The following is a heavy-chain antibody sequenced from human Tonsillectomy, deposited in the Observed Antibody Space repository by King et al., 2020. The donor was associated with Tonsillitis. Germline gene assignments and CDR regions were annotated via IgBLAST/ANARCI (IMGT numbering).Heavy chain of an antibody. Sequence: VQLVESGGGVVQPGRSLRLSCAASGFTFSSYGMHWVRQAPGKGLEWVAVISYDGSNKYYADSVKGRFTISRDNSKNTLYLQMNSLRAEDTAVYYCAQGGGWEDSGGRSAEYFQHWGQGTLVTVSS. CDR2: ISYDGSNK. J-gene: IGHJ1*01. CDR1: GFTFSSYG. CDR3: AQGGGWEDSGGRSAEYFQH. V-gene: IGHV3-30*18. D-gene: IGHD4-23*01.